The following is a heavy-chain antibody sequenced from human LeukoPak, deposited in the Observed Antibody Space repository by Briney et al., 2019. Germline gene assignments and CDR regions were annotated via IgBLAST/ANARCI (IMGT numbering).Heavy chain of an antibody. CDR3: AGLTSSRRAFDI. CDR1: GGSIGSDDYY. Sequence: SETLSLTCTVSGGSIGSDDYYGGWIRQHPGKGLEWIGYIYYSGSTYYNPSLKSRVTISVDTSKNQFSLKLSSVTAADTAVYYCAGLTSSRRAFDIWGQGTMVTVSS. J-gene: IGHJ3*02. D-gene: IGHD6-13*01. V-gene: IGHV4-31*03. CDR2: IYYSGST.